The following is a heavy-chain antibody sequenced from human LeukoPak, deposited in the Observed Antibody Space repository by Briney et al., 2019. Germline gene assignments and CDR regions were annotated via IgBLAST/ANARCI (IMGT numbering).Heavy chain of an antibody. CDR3: VRDWDHFDFDS. Sequence: GGSLRLSCAASGFTFSNYWMHWVRQAPGKGLVWVSRIKGDGSHTIYADSVKGRFTISRDNAKNTLYLQMKSLRDEDTTVYYCVRDWDHFDFDSWGQGTLVTVSS. D-gene: IGHD1-14*01. CDR2: IKGDGSHT. V-gene: IGHV3-74*01. CDR1: GFTFSNYW. J-gene: IGHJ5*01.